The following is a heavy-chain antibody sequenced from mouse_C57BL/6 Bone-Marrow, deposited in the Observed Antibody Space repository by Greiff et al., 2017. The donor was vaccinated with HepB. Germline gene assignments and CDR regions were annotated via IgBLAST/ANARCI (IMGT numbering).Heavy chain of an antibody. CDR3: ARWLRHYAMDY. CDR2: INPYNGGT. J-gene: IGHJ4*01. D-gene: IGHD2-2*01. Sequence: EVQLQQSGPVLVKPGASVKMSCKASGYTFTDYYMNWVKQSHGKSLEWIGVINPYNGGTSYNQKFKGKATLTVDKSSSTASMELNSLTSEDSAVYYCARWLRHYAMDYWGQGTSVPVSS. V-gene: IGHV1-19*01. CDR1: GYTFTDYY.